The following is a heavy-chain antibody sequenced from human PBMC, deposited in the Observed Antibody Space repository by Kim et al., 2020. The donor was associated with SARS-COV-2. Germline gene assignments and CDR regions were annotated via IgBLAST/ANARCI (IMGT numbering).Heavy chain of an antibody. Sequence: SETLSLTCTVSGGSISSGGYYWSWIRQHPGKGLEWIGYIYYSGSTYYNPSLKSRVTISVDTSKNQFSLKLGSVTAADTAVYYCAREESGDFDYWGQGTLVTVSS. D-gene: IGHD3-10*01. J-gene: IGHJ4*02. CDR2: IYYSGST. V-gene: IGHV4-31*03. CDR3: AREESGDFDY. CDR1: GGSISSGGYY.